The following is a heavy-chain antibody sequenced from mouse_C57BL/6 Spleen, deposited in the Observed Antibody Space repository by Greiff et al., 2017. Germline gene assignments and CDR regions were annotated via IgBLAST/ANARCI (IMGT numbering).Heavy chain of an antibody. J-gene: IGHJ2*01. D-gene: IGHD5-1*01. V-gene: IGHV1-5*01. CDR2: IYPGNSDT. CDR1: GYTFTSYW. Sequence: VQLQQSGTVLARPGASVKMSCKTSGYTFTSYWMHWVKQRPGQGLEWIGAIYPGNSDTSYTPKFKGKAKLPAATSSRPAYMSLSTLTNEHSAVYYCTTEVHGLVPYYFDYWGQGTTLTVSS. CDR3: TTEVHGLVPYYFDY.